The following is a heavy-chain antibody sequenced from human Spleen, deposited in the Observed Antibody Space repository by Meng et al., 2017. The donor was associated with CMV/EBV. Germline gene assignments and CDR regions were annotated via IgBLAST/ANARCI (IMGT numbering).Heavy chain of an antibody. Sequence: GGSLGLSGKGSGYSFTSYWIGWVRQMPGKGREWMGIIYPGDSDTRYSPSFQGQVTISADKSISTAYLQWSSLKASDTAMYYCGRISGQAGGYFDHWGQGTLVTVSS. CDR3: GRISGQAGGYFDH. D-gene: IGHD6-19*01. CDR2: IYPGDSDT. CDR1: GYSFTSYW. V-gene: IGHV5-51*01. J-gene: IGHJ4*02.